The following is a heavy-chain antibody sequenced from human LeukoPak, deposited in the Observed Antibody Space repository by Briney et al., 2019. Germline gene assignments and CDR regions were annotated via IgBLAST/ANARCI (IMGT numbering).Heavy chain of an antibody. Sequence: PGGSLRLSCAASGFTFAPYWMTWVRQAPGKGLEYVATMNRDSSEKYYVDSVKGRFTISRDNSKNSLYLQMDSLRAEDTAVYYCARGIEEWLYLYYWGQGALVTVAS. V-gene: IGHV3-7*04. CDR3: ARGIEEWLYLYY. CDR1: GFTFAPYW. J-gene: IGHJ4*02. D-gene: IGHD3-3*01. CDR2: MNRDSSEK.